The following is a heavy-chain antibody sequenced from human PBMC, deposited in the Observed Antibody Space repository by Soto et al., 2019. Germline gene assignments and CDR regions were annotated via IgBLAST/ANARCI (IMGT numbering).Heavy chain of an antibody. Sequence: SETLSLTCAVSDYSINSGYYWGWIRQPPGKGLEWIGSIYHSGRTYYNPSLKSRVTISVDTSKNQFSLKLSSVTAADTAVYYCARESKYYYDSSGYSHAFDIWGQGTMVTVSS. J-gene: IGHJ3*02. CDR1: DYSINSGYY. D-gene: IGHD3-22*01. CDR3: ARESKYYYDSSGYSHAFDI. CDR2: IYHSGRT. V-gene: IGHV4-38-2*02.